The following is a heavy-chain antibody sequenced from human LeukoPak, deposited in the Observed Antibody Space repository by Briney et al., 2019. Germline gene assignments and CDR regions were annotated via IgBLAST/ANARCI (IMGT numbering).Heavy chain of an antibody. J-gene: IGHJ6*02. D-gene: IGHD3-3*01. CDR3: ARTQAVTIFGVVTLGYYGMDV. CDR2: IIPIFGIA. Sequence: APVKVSCKASGGTFSSYAISWVRQAPGQGLEWMGRIIPIFGIANYAQKFQGRVTITADKSTSTAYMELSSLRSEDTAVYYCARTQAVTIFGVVTLGYYGMDVWGQGTTVTVSS. CDR1: GGTFSSYA. V-gene: IGHV1-69*04.